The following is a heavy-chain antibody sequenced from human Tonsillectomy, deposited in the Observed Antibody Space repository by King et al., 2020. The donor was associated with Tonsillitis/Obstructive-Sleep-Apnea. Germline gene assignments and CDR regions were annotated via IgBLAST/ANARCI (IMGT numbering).Heavy chain of an antibody. CDR2: ISYDGDNK. J-gene: IGHJ4*02. D-gene: IGHD5/OR15-5a*01. V-gene: IGHV3-30*04. CDR1: GFTFTSYP. CDR3: VRDAGYGRVDIVSTELDY. Sequence: QLVQSGGGVVQPGRSLRLSCAASGFTFTSYPMHWVRQAPGKGLEWVAVISYDGDNKYYADSMKGRFTISRDNSENTLYLEMNSLRAEDTAVYYCVRDAGYGRVDIVSTELDYWGQGTLVTVSS.